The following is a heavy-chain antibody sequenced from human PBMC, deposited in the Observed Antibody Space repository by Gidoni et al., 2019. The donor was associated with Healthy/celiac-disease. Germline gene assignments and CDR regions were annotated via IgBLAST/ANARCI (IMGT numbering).Heavy chain of an antibody. Sequence: QVQLVQSGAEVKKPGSSVKVSCKPSGGTFSSYTLSWVRQAPGQGLVWMGRIIPILGIANYAQKFQGRVTITADKSTSTAYMELSSLRSEDTAVYYCASHIIPYDSSGYYYVDYWGQGTLVTVSS. V-gene: IGHV1-69*02. CDR3: ASHIIPYDSSGYYYVDY. CDR1: GGTFSSYT. CDR2: IIPILGIA. D-gene: IGHD3-22*01. J-gene: IGHJ4*02.